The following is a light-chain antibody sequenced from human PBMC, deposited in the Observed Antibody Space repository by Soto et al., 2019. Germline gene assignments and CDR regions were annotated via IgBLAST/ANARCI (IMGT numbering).Light chain of an antibody. Sequence: IVMTQSPVTLSVSPGERDTLSCRASQSVSSNLAWYQQKPGQAPRLLIYGASSRATGIPARFSGSGSGTEFTLTISSLQSEDFAVYYCQHYNNWPPWTFGQGTKVEIK. J-gene: IGKJ1*01. CDR3: QHYNNWPPWT. V-gene: IGKV3-15*01. CDR1: QSVSSN. CDR2: GAS.